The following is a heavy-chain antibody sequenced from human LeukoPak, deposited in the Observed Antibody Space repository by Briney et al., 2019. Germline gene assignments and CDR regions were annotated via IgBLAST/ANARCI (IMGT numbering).Heavy chain of an antibody. Sequence: GGSLRLSCAASGFTVSSNYMSWVRQAPGKGLEWVSGISWNSGSIGYADSVKGRFTISRDNAKNSLYLQMNSLRAEDTALYYCAKALYYDFWTTNFDYWGQGTLVTVSS. D-gene: IGHD3-3*01. V-gene: IGHV3-9*01. J-gene: IGHJ4*02. CDR1: GFTVSSNY. CDR2: ISWNSGSI. CDR3: AKALYYDFWTTNFDY.